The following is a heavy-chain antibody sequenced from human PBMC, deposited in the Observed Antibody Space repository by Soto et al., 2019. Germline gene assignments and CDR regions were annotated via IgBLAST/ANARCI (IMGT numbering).Heavy chain of an antibody. J-gene: IGHJ6*02. Sequence: GGSLRLSCAASGFTFSSYGMHWVRQAPGKGLEGVAVIWYDGSNKYYADSVKGRFTMSRDNSKNTLYLQMNSLRAEDTAVYYCARDQRYYDILTGYSTYGMDVWGQGTTVTVSS. D-gene: IGHD3-9*01. CDR1: GFTFSSYG. V-gene: IGHV3-33*01. CDR3: ARDQRYYDILTGYSTYGMDV. CDR2: IWYDGSNK.